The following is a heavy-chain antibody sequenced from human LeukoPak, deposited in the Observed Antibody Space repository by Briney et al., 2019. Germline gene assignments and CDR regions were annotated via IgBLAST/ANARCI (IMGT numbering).Heavy chain of an antibody. D-gene: IGHD2/OR15-2a*01. CDR3: ANRRGTLVFGNNIDI. CDR1: GFTFSSYG. J-gene: IGHJ3*02. CDR2: ISYDGSNK. Sequence: GGSLRLSCAASGFTFSSYGMHWVRQAPGKGLEWVAVISYDGSNKYYADSVKGRFTISRDNSKNTLYLQMNSLRAEDTAVYYCANRRGTLVFGNNIDIWGQGTLVTVSS. V-gene: IGHV3-30*18.